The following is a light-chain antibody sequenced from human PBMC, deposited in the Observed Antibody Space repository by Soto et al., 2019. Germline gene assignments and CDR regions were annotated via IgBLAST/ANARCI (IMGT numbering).Light chain of an antibody. Sequence: QAVVTQPPSASGTPGQRVTISCSGSSPNIGTNTVNWYQQLPGTAPKLLIFSNNQRPSGVPDRLSGSKSGTSASLAISGLQSEDEADYYCAAWDDSVNGPVFGGGTKLTVL. CDR3: AAWDDSVNGPV. CDR2: SNN. J-gene: IGLJ2*01. CDR1: SPNIGTNT. V-gene: IGLV1-44*01.